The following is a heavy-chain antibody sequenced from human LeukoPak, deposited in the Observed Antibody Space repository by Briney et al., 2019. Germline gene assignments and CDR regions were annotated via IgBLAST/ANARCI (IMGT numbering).Heavy chain of an antibody. J-gene: IGHJ4*02. Sequence: SGPTLVNPTQTLTLTCTFSGFSLSTSGLGVGWFRQPPGKALEWLALIYWNDDERYSPSLRSRLSITKDTSKNQVVLTMTNMEPVDTATYYCAHRREYSDSRGFDYWGQGTLVTVSS. CDR3: AHRREYSDSRGFDY. CDR1: GFSLSTSGLG. V-gene: IGHV2-5*01. CDR2: IYWNDDE. D-gene: IGHD6-6*01.